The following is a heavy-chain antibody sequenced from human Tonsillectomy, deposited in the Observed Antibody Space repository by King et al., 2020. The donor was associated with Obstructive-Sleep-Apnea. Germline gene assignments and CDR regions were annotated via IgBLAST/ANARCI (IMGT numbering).Heavy chain of an antibody. V-gene: IGHV3-23*04. CDR3: ARISVGGYCASRSGRAYGMDV. D-gene: IGHD2-8*01. Sequence: VQLVESGGGLAQPGGSLRLSCEASGFTLSDFAMSWVRQAPGKGPEWVSSISGSGSSTYYADSVKGRFTVSRDNFKNTVHLQTNSLRAEDTAVYYCARISVGGYCASRSGRAYGMDVWGQGTTVTVSS. CDR1: GFTLSDFA. CDR2: ISGSGSST. J-gene: IGHJ6*02.